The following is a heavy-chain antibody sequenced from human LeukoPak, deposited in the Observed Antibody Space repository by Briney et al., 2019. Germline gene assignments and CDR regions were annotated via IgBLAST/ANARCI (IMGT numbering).Heavy chain of an antibody. V-gene: IGHV3-33*01. CDR1: GFTFSSYG. Sequence: PGGSLRLSCEASGFTFSSYGMHWVRQAPGKGLEGVAVIWYDGSNKYYADSVKGRFTISRDNSKNTLYLQTNSLRAEDTAVYYCARDGVAYCGGDCYPHDYWGQGTLVTVSS. D-gene: IGHD2-21*02. J-gene: IGHJ4*02. CDR2: IWYDGSNK. CDR3: ARDGVAYCGGDCYPHDY.